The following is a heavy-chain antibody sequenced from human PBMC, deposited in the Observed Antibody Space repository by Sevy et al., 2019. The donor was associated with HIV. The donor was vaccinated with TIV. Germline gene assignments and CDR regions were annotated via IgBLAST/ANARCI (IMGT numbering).Heavy chain of an antibody. CDR3: ARAFCSGGRCYSLAY. V-gene: IGHV1-18*01. Sequence: ASVKVSCKISGYTFTSYRITWVRQAPGQGLECMGCISPHNGDTNYAQKLQGRVSMITDTSTSTAYMELRNLRSDDTAVYYCARAFCSGGRCYSLAYWGQGTLVTVSS. D-gene: IGHD2-15*01. CDR2: ISPHNGDT. CDR1: GYTFTSYR. J-gene: IGHJ4*01.